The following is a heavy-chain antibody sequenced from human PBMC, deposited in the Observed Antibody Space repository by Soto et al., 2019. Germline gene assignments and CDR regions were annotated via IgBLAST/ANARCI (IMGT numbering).Heavy chain of an antibody. CDR2: INHSGST. J-gene: IGHJ4*02. CDR1: GGSFSGYY. V-gene: IGHV4-34*01. CDR3: ARAPYSSSYYCDY. Sequence: QVQLQQWGAGLLKPSETLSLTCAVYGGSFSGYYWSWIRQPPGKGLEWIGEINHSGSTNYNPSLKSRVTISVDTSNNQFSLKLSSVTAADTAVYYCARAPYSSSYYCDYWGKGTLVTVSS. D-gene: IGHD6-6*01.